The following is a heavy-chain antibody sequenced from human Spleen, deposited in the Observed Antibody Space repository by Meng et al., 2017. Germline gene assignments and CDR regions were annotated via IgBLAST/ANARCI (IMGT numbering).Heavy chain of an antibody. CDR2: ISSSSGYI. CDR3: ARDRENYYDSSGYYPHAYDI. Sequence: GESLKISCVVSGITFSSYSMNWVRQAPGKGLEWVSSISSSSGYIYYADSVKGRFTTSRDNAKNSLYLQMNSLRVEDTAVYYCARDRENYYDSSGYYPHAYDIWGQGTMVTVSS. V-gene: IGHV3-21*01. CDR1: GITFSSYS. J-gene: IGHJ3*02. D-gene: IGHD3-22*01.